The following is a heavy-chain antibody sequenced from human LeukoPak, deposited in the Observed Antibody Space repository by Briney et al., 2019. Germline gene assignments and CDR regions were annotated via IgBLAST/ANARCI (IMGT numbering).Heavy chain of an antibody. V-gene: IGHV4-59*01. CDR3: ARGERYCSGGSCYSDPSDY. D-gene: IGHD2-15*01. CDR1: GGSISSYY. CDR2: IYYSGST. J-gene: IGHJ4*02. Sequence: SETLSLTRTVSGGSISSYYWSWIRQPPGKGLEWIGYIYYSGSTNYNPSLKSRVTISVDMSKNQFSLKLSSVTAADTAVYYCARGERYCSGGSCYSDPSDYWGQGTLVTVSS.